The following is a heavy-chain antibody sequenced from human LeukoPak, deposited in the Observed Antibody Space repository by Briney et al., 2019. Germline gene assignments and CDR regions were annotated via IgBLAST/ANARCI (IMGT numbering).Heavy chain of an antibody. D-gene: IGHD1-7*01. CDR3: ARQVSLELPN. CDR2: IYTSGST. CDR1: GGSISSGSYY. J-gene: IGHJ4*02. V-gene: IGHV4-61*02. Sequence: SQTLSLTCTVSGGSISSGSYYWSWIRQPAGKGLEWIGRIYTSGSTNYNPSLKSRVTISVDTSKNQFSLKLSSVTAADTAVYYCARQVSLELPNWGQGTLVTVSS.